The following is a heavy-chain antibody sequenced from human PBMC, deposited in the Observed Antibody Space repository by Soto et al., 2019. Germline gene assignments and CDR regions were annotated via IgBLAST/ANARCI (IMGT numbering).Heavy chain of an antibody. Sequence: GGSLRLSCAASGFTFSTYAMSWVRQAPGKGLEWVSANSGSGGGTYYSDSVKGRFTISRDNSKNTLYLQMNSLRAEDTAAYYCAKGGSPKYYFDYWGQGTLVTVSS. CDR2: NSGSGGGT. CDR3: AKGGSPKYYFDY. J-gene: IGHJ4*02. D-gene: IGHD2-15*01. V-gene: IGHV3-23*01. CDR1: GFTFSTYA.